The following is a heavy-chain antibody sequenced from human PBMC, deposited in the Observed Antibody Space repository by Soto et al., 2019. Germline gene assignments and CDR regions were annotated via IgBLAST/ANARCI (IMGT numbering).Heavy chain of an antibody. CDR3: ARVIWSGHLTSDF. Sequence: EVQVVESGGGLVQPGGSLRLSCAASGFTFSSNSMNWVRQAPGKGLEWISYISSSSSTIYADSVKGRFTISRDNAKNSLYLQMNSLRDDDTAVYYCARVIWSGHLTSDFWGQGTRVTVSS. CDR1: GFTFSSNS. V-gene: IGHV3-48*02. CDR2: ISSSSSTI. J-gene: IGHJ4*02. D-gene: IGHD3-3*01.